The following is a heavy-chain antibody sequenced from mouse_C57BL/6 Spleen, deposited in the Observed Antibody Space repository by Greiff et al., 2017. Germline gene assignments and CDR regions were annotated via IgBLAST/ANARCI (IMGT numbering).Heavy chain of an antibody. Sequence: QVQLKQSGPELVKPGASVKISCKASGYAFSSSWMNWVKQRPGKGLEWIGRIYPGDGDTTYNGKFKGKATLTADKSSSTAYMQRSRLTSEDSAVYICARGGCGSSYVGYFDYWGQGTTLTVSS. V-gene: IGHV1-82*01. CDR1: GYAFSSSW. J-gene: IGHJ2*01. D-gene: IGHD1-1*01. CDR3: ARGGCGSSYVGYFDY. CDR2: IYPGDGDT.